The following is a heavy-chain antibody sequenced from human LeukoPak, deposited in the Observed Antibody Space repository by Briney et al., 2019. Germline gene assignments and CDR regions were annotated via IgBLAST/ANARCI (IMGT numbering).Heavy chain of an antibody. V-gene: IGHV3-21*01. D-gene: IGHD4-23*01. CDR2: IGSSSSYI. J-gene: IGHJ3*02. Sequence: GGSLRLSCAASGFTFSTYSMNWVRQAPRKGLEWVSSIGSSSSYIYYADSLKGRFTISRDNAKNSLYLQMNSLRAEDTAVYYCARVARGNSGAFDIWGQGTMVTVSS. CDR1: GFTFSTYS. CDR3: ARVARGNSGAFDI.